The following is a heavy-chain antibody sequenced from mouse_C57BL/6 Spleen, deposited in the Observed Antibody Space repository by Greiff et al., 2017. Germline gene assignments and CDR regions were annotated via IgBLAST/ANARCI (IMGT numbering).Heavy chain of an antibody. CDR2: IYPGSGST. J-gene: IGHJ1*03. D-gene: IGHD1-1*01. CDR3: ARIGGSTWYFDV. CDR1: GYTFTSYW. Sequence: QVQLQQSGAELVKPGASVKMSCKASGYTFTSYWITWVKQRPGQGLEWIGDIYPGSGSTNYNEKFKSKATLTVDTSSSTAYMQLSSLASEDSAVFYCARIGGSTWYFDVWGTGTTVTVSS. V-gene: IGHV1-55*01.